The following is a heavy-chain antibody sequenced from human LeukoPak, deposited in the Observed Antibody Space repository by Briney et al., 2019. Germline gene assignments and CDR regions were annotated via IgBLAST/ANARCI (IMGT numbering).Heavy chain of an antibody. Sequence: PGGSLRLSCAASGFIFSSYSMNWVRRAPGKGLEWDSSISSGAKTVYYADSVKGRFTISRDNAKNSLYLQMNSLRVEDTAVYYCARVGAMSSSWLLHWGQGTLVIVSS. CDR3: ARVGAMSSSWLLH. D-gene: IGHD6-13*01. CDR1: GFIFSSYS. V-gene: IGHV3-48*04. CDR2: ISSGAKTV. J-gene: IGHJ4*02.